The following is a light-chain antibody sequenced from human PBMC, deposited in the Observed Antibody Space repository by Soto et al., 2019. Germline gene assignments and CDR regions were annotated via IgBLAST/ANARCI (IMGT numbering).Light chain of an antibody. CDR2: DAS. CDR3: QHYSLYSPWT. CDR1: QSISSW. Sequence: DIQMTQSPSTLSASVGDRVTITCRASQSISSWLAWYQQKPGKASKLLIYDASSLQSGVPSRFGGSGSGTDFTLTITSLLPDDCATYYCQHYSLYSPWTFGQGTKVDIK. V-gene: IGKV1-5*01. J-gene: IGKJ1*01.